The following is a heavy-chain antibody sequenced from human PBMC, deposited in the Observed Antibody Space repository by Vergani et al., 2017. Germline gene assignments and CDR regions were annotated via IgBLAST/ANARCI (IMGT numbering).Heavy chain of an antibody. Sequence: QVQLVESGGGVVQPGRSLRLSCAASGFTFSSYGMHWVRQAPGKGLEWVAVIWYDGSNKYYADSVKGRFTISRDNSKNTLYLQMNSLRAEDTAVYYCAREGATVTTAYYYGMDVWGQGP. D-gene: IGHD4-17*01. CDR2: IWYDGSNK. CDR1: GFTFSSYG. J-gene: IGHJ6*02. CDR3: AREGATVTTAYYYGMDV. V-gene: IGHV3-33*01.